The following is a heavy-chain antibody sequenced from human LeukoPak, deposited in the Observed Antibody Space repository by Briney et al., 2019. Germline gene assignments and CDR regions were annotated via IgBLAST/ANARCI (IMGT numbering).Heavy chain of an antibody. CDR3: ARDRYCSGGSCYYFDY. D-gene: IGHD2-15*01. Sequence: ASVNVSCKASGYNFTSNGISWVRQAPGQGLEWMGWISAYNGNTNYAQKLQGRVTMTTDTSTSTAYMELRSLRSDDTAVYYCARDRYCSGGSCYYFDYWGQGTLVTVSS. V-gene: IGHV1-18*01. CDR2: ISAYNGNT. J-gene: IGHJ4*02. CDR1: GYNFTSNG.